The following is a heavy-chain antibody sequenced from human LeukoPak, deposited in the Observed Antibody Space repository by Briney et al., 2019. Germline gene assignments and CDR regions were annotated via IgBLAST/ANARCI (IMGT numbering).Heavy chain of an antibody. CDR3: AKDPGIAAAGSPGY. CDR1: GFTFSSYG. J-gene: IGHJ4*02. D-gene: IGHD6-13*01. CDR2: TRYDGSNK. V-gene: IGHV3-30*02. Sequence: GGSLRLSCAASGFTFSSYGMHWVRQAPGKGLEWVAFTRYDGSNKYYADSVKGRFTISRDNSKNTLYLQMNSLRAEDTAVYYCAKDPGIAAAGSPGYWGQGTLVTVSS.